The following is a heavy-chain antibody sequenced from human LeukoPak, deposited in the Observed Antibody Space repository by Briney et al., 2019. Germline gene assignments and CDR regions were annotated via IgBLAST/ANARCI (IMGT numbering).Heavy chain of an antibody. Sequence: PSETLSLTCTVSGGSISSYYWSWIRQPPGKGLEWIGYIYYSGSTNYNPSLESRVTISVDTSKNQFSLKLSSVTAADTAVYYCARDHPYCSGATCYPGSFDYWGEGTLVTV. CDR3: ARDHPYCSGATCYPGSFDY. J-gene: IGHJ4*02. CDR1: GGSISSYY. CDR2: IYYSGST. V-gene: IGHV4-59*01. D-gene: IGHD2-15*01.